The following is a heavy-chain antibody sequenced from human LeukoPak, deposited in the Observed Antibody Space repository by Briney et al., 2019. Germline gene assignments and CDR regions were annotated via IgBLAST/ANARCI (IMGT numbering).Heavy chain of an antibody. J-gene: IGHJ5*02. Sequence: PSETLSLTCTVSGYSISSGYYWGWIRQPPGKGLEWIGSIYHSGSTYYNPSLKSRDTISVDTSKNQFSLKLSSVTAADTAVYYCARETDSRGRFDPWGQGTLVTVSS. CDR2: IYHSGST. D-gene: IGHD3-10*01. CDR3: ARETDSRGRFDP. CDR1: GYSISSGYY. V-gene: IGHV4-38-2*02.